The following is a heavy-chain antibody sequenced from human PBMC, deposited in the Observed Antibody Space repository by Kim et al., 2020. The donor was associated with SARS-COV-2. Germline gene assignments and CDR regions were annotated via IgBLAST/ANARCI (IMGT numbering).Heavy chain of an antibody. CDR3: VKGYPFGSGVLDY. D-gene: IGHD3-10*01. Sequence: GGSLRLSCAASGFNFDDETMHWVRQAPGKGLEWVSLINWDGVNTYYADSVRGRFTISRDNSIASLYLQMNSLTPEDTAFYYCVKGYPFGSGVLDYWGQGT. V-gene: IGHV3-43*01. J-gene: IGHJ4*02. CDR1: GFNFDDET. CDR2: INWDGVNT.